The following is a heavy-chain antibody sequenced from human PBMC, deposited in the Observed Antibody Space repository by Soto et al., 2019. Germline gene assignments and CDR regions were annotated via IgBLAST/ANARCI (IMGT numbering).Heavy chain of an antibody. CDR3: ARGPDN. CDR2: IYHSGST. J-gene: IGHJ4*02. Sequence: PSQTLSLTYAVSGGSIRSVGYSWSWIRQPPGKGLEWIGYIYHSGSTYYNPSLKSRVTISVDRSKNQFSLKLSSVTAADTAVYYCARGPDNWGQGTLVTVS. V-gene: IGHV4-30-2*01. CDR1: GGSIRSVGYS.